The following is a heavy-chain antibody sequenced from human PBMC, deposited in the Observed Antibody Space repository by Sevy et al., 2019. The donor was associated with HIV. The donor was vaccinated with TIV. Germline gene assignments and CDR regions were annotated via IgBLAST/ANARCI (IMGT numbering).Heavy chain of an antibody. J-gene: IGHJ4*02. CDR1: GFTFSTST. CDR2: MTSSGSYI. CDR3: VRDGWNY. Sequence: GGSLRLSCAASGFTFSTSTMNWVRQAPGKGLEWVSLMTSSGSYILYADSVKGQFTISRDNAKNSVFLQMNSLRVDDTAVYYCVRDGWNYWGQGTLGTVSS. V-gene: IGHV3-21*01. D-gene: IGHD2-15*01.